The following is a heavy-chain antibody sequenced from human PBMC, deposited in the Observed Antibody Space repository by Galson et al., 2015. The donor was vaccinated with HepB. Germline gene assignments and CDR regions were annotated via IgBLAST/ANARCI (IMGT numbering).Heavy chain of an antibody. Sequence: SLRLSCAASGFTFSGFPMHWVRQAPGKGLEWVAVILNDGIIKYYADSAKGRFTISRDNSNTMLYLQMNNLRVTDTAIYYCASQNRGTFSRGNAFDIWGPGTMVTVSS. D-gene: IGHD1-26*01. J-gene: IGHJ3*02. CDR1: GFTFSGFP. V-gene: IGHV3-30*04. CDR3: ASQNRGTFSRGNAFDI. CDR2: ILNDGIIK.